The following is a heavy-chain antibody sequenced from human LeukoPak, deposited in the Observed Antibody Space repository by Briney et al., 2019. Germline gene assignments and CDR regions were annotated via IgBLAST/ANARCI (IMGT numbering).Heavy chain of an antibody. D-gene: IGHD4-17*01. CDR2: ISAYNGNT. CDR1: GYTFTSYG. J-gene: IGHJ4*02. V-gene: IGHV1-18*01. CDR3: ARAATVTTFGLLGY. Sequence: GASVKVSCKASGYTFTSYGISWVRQAPGQGLEWMGWISAYNGNTNYAQKLQGRVTMTRDTSTSTVYMELSSLRSEDTAVYYCARAATVTTFGLLGYWGQGTLVTVSS.